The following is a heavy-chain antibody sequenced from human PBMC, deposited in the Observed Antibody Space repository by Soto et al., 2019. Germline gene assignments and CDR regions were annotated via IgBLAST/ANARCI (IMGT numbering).Heavy chain of an antibody. J-gene: IGHJ6*02. CDR2: ISPYTGNT. V-gene: IGHV1-18*01. CDR1: GYIFVNYG. D-gene: IGHD2-21*01. CDR3: IMVDNYLNPTPLDV. Sequence: QVQLVQSGDEVKKPGASVKVSCKASGYIFVNYGIAWVRQAPRQGLEWMGWISPYTGNTHSASKVQGRLTMTTDTCSSPAYMDLGSLTSDDTLVYYCIMVDNYLNPTPLDVWGQGTTVTVSS.